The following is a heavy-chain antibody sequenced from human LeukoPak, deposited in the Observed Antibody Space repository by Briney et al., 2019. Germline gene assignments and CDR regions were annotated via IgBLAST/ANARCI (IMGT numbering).Heavy chain of an antibody. J-gene: IGHJ4*02. CDR2: INPNSGGT. Sequence: ASVKVSCKASGYTFTGYYMHWVQQAPGQGLEWMGWINPNSGGTNYAQKFQGRVTMTRDTSISTAYMELSRLRSDDTAVYYCARVVPGTTSYFDYWGQGTLVTVSS. CDR1: GYTFTGYY. D-gene: IGHD1-1*01. CDR3: ARVVPGTTSYFDY. V-gene: IGHV1-2*02.